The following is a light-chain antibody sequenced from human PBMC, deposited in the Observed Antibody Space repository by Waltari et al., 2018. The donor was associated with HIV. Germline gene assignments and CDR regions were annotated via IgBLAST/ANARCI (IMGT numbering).Light chain of an antibody. V-gene: IGLV2-14*01. Sequence: QSALTQPASVSGSPGQSITISCTGATSDVDTYNYVSWYQQYPGKAPKLMIYDVSKRPSGVSNRFSGSKSGNTASLTISGLQAEDEADYYCTSYTTTSHVVFGGGTKLTVL. CDR2: DVS. CDR1: TSDVDTYNY. J-gene: IGLJ2*01. CDR3: TSYTTTSHVV.